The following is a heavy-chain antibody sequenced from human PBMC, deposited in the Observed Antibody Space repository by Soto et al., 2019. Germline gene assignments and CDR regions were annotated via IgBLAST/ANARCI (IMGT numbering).Heavy chain of an antibody. CDR3: ARDRGLAYCSSGSCATTFDY. J-gene: IGHJ4*02. Sequence: VQLMQSGAEVKKPGASVKVSCKASGYTFDSNGINWVRQAPGQGLQWMGWISPFNGNTNYAQNFQDRVTMTTDTSTTTAYLELRSLRSDDTAFYYCARDRGLAYCSSGSCATTFDYWGQGTLVTVSS. V-gene: IGHV1-18*01. CDR1: GYTFDSNG. CDR2: ISPFNGNT. D-gene: IGHD2-15*01.